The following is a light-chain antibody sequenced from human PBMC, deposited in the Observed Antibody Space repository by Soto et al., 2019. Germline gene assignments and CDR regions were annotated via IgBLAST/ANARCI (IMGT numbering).Light chain of an antibody. J-gene: IGKJ1*01. V-gene: IGKV1-5*03. CDR1: QSISSW. Sequence: DIQMTQSPSTLSASVGDRVTITCRASQSISSWLAWYQQKPGKAPKLLIYKASSLESGVPSRCSGSGSGTEIPLTISSLQPDDFATYYCQQYNTLWTFGQGTKVEIK. CDR3: QQYNTLWT. CDR2: KAS.